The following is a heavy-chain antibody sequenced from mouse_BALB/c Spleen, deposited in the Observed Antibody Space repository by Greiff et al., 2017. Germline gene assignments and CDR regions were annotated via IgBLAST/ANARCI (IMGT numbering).Heavy chain of an antibody. CDR1: GFNIKDTY. CDR2: IDPANGNT. D-gene: IGHD2-3*01. Sequence: VQLKESGAELVKPGASVKLSCTASGFNIKDTYMHWVKQRPEQGLEWIGRIDPANGNTKYDPKFQGKATITADTSSNTAYLQLSSLTSEDTAVYYCAPYDGYSFAYWGQGTLVTVSA. CDR3: APYDGYSFAY. J-gene: IGHJ3*01. V-gene: IGHV14-3*02.